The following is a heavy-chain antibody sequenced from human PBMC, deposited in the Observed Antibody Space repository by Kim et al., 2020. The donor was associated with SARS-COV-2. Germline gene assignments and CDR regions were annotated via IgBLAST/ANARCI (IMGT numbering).Heavy chain of an antibody. CDR3: ARVVYCGDYLGFDY. Sequence: KPAVKSEDTISVDTSKNQFSLKLSSVTAADAAVYYCARVVYCGDYLGFDYWGQGSLVTVSS. V-gene: IGHV4-59*01. D-gene: IGHD4-17*01. J-gene: IGHJ4*02.